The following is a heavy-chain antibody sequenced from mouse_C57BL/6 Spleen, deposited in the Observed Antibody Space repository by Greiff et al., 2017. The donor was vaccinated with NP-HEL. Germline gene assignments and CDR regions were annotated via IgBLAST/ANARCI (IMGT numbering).Heavy chain of an antibody. J-gene: IGHJ2*01. Sequence: VQLQQSGPELVKPGASVKISCKASGYTFTDYYMNWVKQSHGKSLEWIGDINPNNGGTSYNQTFTGKATLTVDKSSSTAYMELRSLTSEDSAVYYCARGGFYSNYDDGGQGTTLTVSS. CDR2: INPNNGGT. D-gene: IGHD2-5*01. CDR3: ARGGFYSNYDD. V-gene: IGHV1-26*01. CDR1: GYTFTDYY.